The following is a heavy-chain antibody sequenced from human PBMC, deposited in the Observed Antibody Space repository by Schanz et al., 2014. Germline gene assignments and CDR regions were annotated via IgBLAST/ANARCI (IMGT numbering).Heavy chain of an antibody. Sequence: QVQLVESGGGLVKPGGSLRLSCAASGFTFSDSWMHWVRQAPGKGLEWVAVILYDGSKTYYADSVKGRFTISRDNSKNTLSLQMNSLRAEDTAVYYCAREEGYGYGPGAFDIWGQGTMVTVSS. J-gene: IGHJ3*02. CDR2: ILYDGSKT. CDR3: AREEGYGYGPGAFDI. D-gene: IGHD5-18*01. V-gene: IGHV3-30*03. CDR1: GFTFSDSW.